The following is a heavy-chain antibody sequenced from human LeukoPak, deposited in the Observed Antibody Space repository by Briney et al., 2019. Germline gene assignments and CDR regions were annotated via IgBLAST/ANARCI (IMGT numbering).Heavy chain of an antibody. CDR2: VYSGGST. D-gene: IGHD2-15*01. Sequence: GGSLRLSCEGSGFSTKGNYMSWVRQTPGKGLEWVAVVYSGGSTNHADAVKGRFSVSRDNSKNTVYLQMNNLRPEDTGVYFCARDLGWDNVTSFHFWGLGTQVLVS. CDR1: GFSTKGNY. CDR3: ARDLGWDNVTSFHF. V-gene: IGHV3-53*05. J-gene: IGHJ4*02.